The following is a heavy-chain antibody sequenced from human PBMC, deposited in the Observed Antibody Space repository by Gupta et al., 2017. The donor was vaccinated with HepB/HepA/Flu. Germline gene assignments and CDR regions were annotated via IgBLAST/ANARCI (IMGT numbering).Heavy chain of an antibody. CDR3: ARYLGIAAFDY. CDR1: GGSISSYY. V-gene: IGHV4-59*01. D-gene: IGHD1-14*01. Sequence: QVQLQESGPGLVKPSETLSLTCTVSGGSISSYYWSWIRQPPGKGLEWIGYIYYSGSTNYNPSLKSRVTISVDTAKNQFSMKLRSVTAADTAVYYVARYLGIAAFDYGGHGTMVTVYS. CDR2: IYYSGST. J-gene: IGHJ4*01.